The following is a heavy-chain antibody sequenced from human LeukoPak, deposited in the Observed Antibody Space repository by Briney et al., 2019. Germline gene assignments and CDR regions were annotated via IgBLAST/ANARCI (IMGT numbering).Heavy chain of an antibody. Sequence: SETLSLTCTVSGGSISSYYWSWIRQPAGKRLEWIGRIYTSGGTNYNPSLKSRVTMSVDKSKNQISLNLASLTAADTALYYCAGRGSSSGTFDVWGPGTFVTVSS. V-gene: IGHV4-4*07. J-gene: IGHJ3*01. CDR1: GGSISSYY. CDR2: IYTSGGT. CDR3: AGRGSSSGTFDV. D-gene: IGHD2-2*01.